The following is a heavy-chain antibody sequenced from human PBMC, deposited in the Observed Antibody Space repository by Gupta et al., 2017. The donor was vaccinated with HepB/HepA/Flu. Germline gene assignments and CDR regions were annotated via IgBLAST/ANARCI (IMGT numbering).Heavy chain of an antibody. J-gene: IGHJ4*02. CDR3: ARGDNSSGSGTDY. D-gene: IGHD6-19*01. V-gene: IGHV3-7*01. CDR2: IKQDGSEK. Sequence: EVQLVESGGGLVQPGGSLRLSCAASGFTFSSSWISWVRQAPEKGLEWVANIKQDGSEKYYVDSVKGRFTISRDIAKNSLYLKMNSLRAEDTAVDYGARGDNSSGSGTDYWGQGTLGTVSS. CDR1: GFTFSSSW.